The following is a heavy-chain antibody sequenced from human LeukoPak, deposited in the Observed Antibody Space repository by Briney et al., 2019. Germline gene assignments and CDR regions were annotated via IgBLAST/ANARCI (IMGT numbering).Heavy chain of an antibody. J-gene: IGHJ6*03. V-gene: IGHV3-33*06. CDR2: IWYDGSNI. D-gene: IGHD3-10*01. CDR3: AKEGDRGEALYYYYMDG. Sequence: SGGSLRLSCAASGFMFSDYGMHWVRQAPGKGLEWVAAIWYDGSNIFYAGSVNGRFTISRDNSKNALYLQMTSLRAEDTADYYCAKEGDRGEALYYYYMDGWGNGTTVTVSS. CDR1: GFMFSDYG.